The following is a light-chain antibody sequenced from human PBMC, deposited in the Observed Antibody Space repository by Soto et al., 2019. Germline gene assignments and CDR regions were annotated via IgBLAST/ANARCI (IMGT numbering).Light chain of an antibody. J-gene: IGKJ4*01. CDR2: WAS. Sequence: DIVMTQSPDSLAVSLGERATINCKSSQIVLYSSTNKNFLAWYQQKPRQPPKLLIYWASTRESGVPDRFSGSWSGTDFTLTISSLQTEDVAVYYCQQYYTTPLTFGGGTKVEIK. CDR1: QIVLYSSTNKNF. CDR3: QQYYTTPLT. V-gene: IGKV4-1*01.